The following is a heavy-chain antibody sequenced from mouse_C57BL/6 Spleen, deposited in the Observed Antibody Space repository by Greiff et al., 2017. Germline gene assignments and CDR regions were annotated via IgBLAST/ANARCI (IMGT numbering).Heavy chain of an antibody. CDR3: ARAYGSSLDY. CDR1: GYIFTSYW. D-gene: IGHD1-1*01. J-gene: IGHJ2*01. CDR2: IDPSDSET. V-gene: IGHV1-52*01. Sequence: QVQLQQPGAELVRPGSSVKLSCKASGYIFTSYWMHWVKQRPIQGLEWIGNIDPSDSETHYNQKFKDKATLTVDKSSSTAYMQLSSLTSEDSAVYYCARAYGSSLDYWGQGTTLTVSS.